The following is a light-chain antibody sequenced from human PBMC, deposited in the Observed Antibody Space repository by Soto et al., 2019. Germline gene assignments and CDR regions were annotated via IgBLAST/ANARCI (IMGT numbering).Light chain of an antibody. CDR3: TSYRSDTLVA. Sequence: QSVLTQPASVSGSPGQSITISCTGTYSDLADYKYVSWYQQHPGKAPKLMIYDVSYRPSGVSNRFSGSKSGNTASLTISGLQAEDEADYYCTSYRSDTLVALGGGTKVTVL. V-gene: IGLV2-14*03. CDR2: DVS. CDR1: YSDLADYKY. J-gene: IGLJ2*01.